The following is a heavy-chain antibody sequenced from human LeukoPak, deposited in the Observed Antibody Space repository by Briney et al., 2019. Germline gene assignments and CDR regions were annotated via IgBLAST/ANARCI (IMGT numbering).Heavy chain of an antibody. J-gene: IGHJ5*02. CDR2: ISGSGGST. D-gene: IGHD4-17*01. CDR1: GFTFSSYA. V-gene: IGHV3-23*01. Sequence: PGGSLRLSCAASGFTFSSYAMSWVRQAPGKGLEWVSAISGSGGSTYYADSVKGRFTISRDNSKNTPYLQMNSLRAEDTAVYYCAKELDYGDYPETFDPWGQGTLVTVSS. CDR3: AKELDYGDYPETFDP.